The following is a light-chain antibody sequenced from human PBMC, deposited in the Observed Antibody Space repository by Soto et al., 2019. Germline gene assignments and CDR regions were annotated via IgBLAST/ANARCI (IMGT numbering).Light chain of an antibody. CDR1: QSVLYNSNNKNY. Sequence: DIVMTQSPDSLAVSLGERATIDCKSSQSVLYNSNNKNYLAWYQQKPGQPPKLLIYWAYTRESGVPDRFSGRGSGPDFTLTIGSLRAEDVAVYFCQQYYSTPPTFGHGTKLEIK. CDR3: QQYYSTPPT. J-gene: IGKJ2*01. CDR2: WAY. V-gene: IGKV4-1*01.